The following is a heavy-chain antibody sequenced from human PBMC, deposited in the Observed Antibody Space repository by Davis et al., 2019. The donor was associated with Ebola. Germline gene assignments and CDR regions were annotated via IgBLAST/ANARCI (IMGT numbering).Heavy chain of an antibody. D-gene: IGHD2-15*01. CDR3: ARGPGYCSGGSCYRWFDP. CDR1: GFTFSSYS. V-gene: IGHV3-48*02. CDR2: ISSSSSTI. Sequence: GESLKISCAASGFTFSSYSMNWVRQAPGKGLEWVSYISSSSSTIYYADSVKGRFTISRDNAKNSLYLQMNSLRDEDTAVYYCARGPGYCSGGSCYRWFDPWGQGTLVTVSS. J-gene: IGHJ5*02.